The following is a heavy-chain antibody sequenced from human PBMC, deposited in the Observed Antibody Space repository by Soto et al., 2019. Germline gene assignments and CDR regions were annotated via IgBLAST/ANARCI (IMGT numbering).Heavy chain of an antibody. J-gene: IGHJ4*02. CDR1: GFTVSSNY. D-gene: IGHD3-22*01. Sequence: GGSLRLSCAASGFTVSSNYMSWVRQAPGKGLEWVSVIYSVGSTYYADSVKGRFTISRDNSKNTLYLQMNSLRADDTAVYYCAKEARYYYDSSGYRVFYFDYWGQGTLVTVSS. CDR3: AKEARYYYDSSGYRVFYFDY. CDR2: IYSVGST. V-gene: IGHV3-53*01.